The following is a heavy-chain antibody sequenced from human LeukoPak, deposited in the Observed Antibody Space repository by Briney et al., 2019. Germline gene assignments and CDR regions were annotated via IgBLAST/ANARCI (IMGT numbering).Heavy chain of an antibody. V-gene: IGHV3-23*01. D-gene: IGHD3-22*01. CDR2: FSGSGGST. J-gene: IGHJ6*03. Sequence: GGSLRLSCAASGFTFSSYAMTWVRQAPGKGLEWVSTFSGSGGSTYYADSVKGRFTISRDNSKNTLFLQMNSLRAEDTAVYYCAKCLDYYDSSGYFYYYYMDVWGKGTTVTVSS. CDR1: GFTFSSYA. CDR3: AKCLDYYDSSGYFYYYYMDV.